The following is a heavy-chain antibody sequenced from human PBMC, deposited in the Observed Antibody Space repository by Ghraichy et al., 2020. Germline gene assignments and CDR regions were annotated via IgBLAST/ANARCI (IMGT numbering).Heavy chain of an antibody. D-gene: IGHD2-8*01. CDR3: ARLLGGTNYYYGMDV. J-gene: IGHJ6*02. Sequence: SETLSLTCTVSGGSISSNYWIWMRQPPGKGLEWIAYFYYSGSSIHNPSLESRVTISVDTSKNQFSLILSSVTAADTAVYYCARLLGGTNYYYGMDVWGQGTTVTVSS. CDR2: FYYSGSS. CDR1: GGSISSNY. V-gene: IGHV4-59*08.